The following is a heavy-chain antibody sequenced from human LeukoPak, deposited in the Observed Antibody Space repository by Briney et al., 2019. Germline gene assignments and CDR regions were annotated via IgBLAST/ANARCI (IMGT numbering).Heavy chain of an antibody. CDR2: INAGNGNT. CDR1: GYTFTSYA. J-gene: IGHJ4*02. D-gene: IGHD6-13*01. V-gene: IGHV1-3*01. CDR3: ATELYGRQLVPRAPY. Sequence: EASVKVSCKASGYTFTSYAMHWVRQAPGQRLEWMGWINAGNGNTKYSQKFQGRVTITRDTSASTAYMELSSLRSEDTAVYYCATELYGRQLVPRAPYWGQGTLVTVSS.